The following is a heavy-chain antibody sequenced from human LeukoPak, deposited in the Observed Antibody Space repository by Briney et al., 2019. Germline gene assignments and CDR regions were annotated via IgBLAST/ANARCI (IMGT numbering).Heavy chain of an antibody. CDR3: ARGPNYYGSGSYLDY. V-gene: IGHV1-69*06. CDR1: GGTFSSYA. J-gene: IGHJ4*02. D-gene: IGHD3-10*01. CDR2: IIPIFGTA. Sequence: SVEVSCKASGGTFSSYAISWVRQAPGQGLEWMGGIIPIFGTANYAQKFQCRVTITADKSTSTAYMELSSLRSEDTAVYYCARGPNYYGSGSYLDYWGQGTLVTVSS.